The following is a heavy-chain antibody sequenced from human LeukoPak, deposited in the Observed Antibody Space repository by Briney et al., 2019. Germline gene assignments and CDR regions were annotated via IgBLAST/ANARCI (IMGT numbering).Heavy chain of an antibody. CDR2: IRPYNIYT. D-gene: IGHD3-10*01. CDR1: GYTFTNYG. CDR3: ARSPPHSDYGSGSRFDY. Sequence: ASVKVSCEASGYTFTNYGISWVRQAPGQGLEWMGWIRPYNIYTIYAQKFQGRVIMTTDTSTSTAYMELRSLRSDDTAVYYCARSPPHSDYGSGSRFDYWGQGTLVTVSS. V-gene: IGHV1-18*01. J-gene: IGHJ4*02.